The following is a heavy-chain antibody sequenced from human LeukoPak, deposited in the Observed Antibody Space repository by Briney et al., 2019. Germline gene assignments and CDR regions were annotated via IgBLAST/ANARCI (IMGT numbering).Heavy chain of an antibody. V-gene: IGHV3-74*01. CDR2: IDEYGTTI. J-gene: IGHJ4*02. Sequence: GGSLRLSCAASGFTFSRYWMHWVRQAPGKGLVWVSRIDEYGTTINYADSVKGRFTISRNNAGDTLFLQMNSLRAEDTGVYCCATDLSGRQDYWGQGTLVTVSS. CDR3: ATDLSGRQDY. D-gene: IGHD5-12*01. CDR1: GFTFSRYW.